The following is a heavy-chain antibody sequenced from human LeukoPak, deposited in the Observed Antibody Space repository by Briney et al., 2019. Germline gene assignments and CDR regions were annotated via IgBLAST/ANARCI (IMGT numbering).Heavy chain of an antibody. Sequence: GGSLRLSCEASGFTFSDYYMSWIRQAPGKGLEWVSYISSSGSTIYYADSVKGRFTISRDNAKNSLYLQMNSLRAEDTAVYYCARAVPSTYYYDSSGYPDYWGQGTLVTVSS. CDR3: ARAVPSTYYYDSSGYPDY. CDR1: GFTFSDYY. J-gene: IGHJ4*02. D-gene: IGHD3-22*01. V-gene: IGHV3-11*04. CDR2: ISSSGSTI.